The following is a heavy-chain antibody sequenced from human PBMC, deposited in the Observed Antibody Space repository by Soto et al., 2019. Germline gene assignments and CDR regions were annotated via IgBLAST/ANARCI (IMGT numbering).Heavy chain of an antibody. CDR3: AGLSITMIVVVPDY. Sequence: SETPSLTCTVSGGSISSSSYYWGWIRQPPGKGLEWIGSIYYSGSTYYNPSLKSRVTISVDTSKNQFSLKLSSVTAADTAVYYCAGLSITMIVVVPDYWGQGTLVTVSS. J-gene: IGHJ4*02. V-gene: IGHV4-39*01. CDR1: GGSISSSSYY. D-gene: IGHD3-22*01. CDR2: IYYSGST.